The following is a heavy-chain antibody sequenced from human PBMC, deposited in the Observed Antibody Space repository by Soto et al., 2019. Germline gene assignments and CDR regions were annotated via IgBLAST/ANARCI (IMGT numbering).Heavy chain of an antibody. V-gene: IGHV4-30-4*01. Sequence: PSETLSLTCTVSGGSISSGDYYWSWIRQPPGKGLEWIGYIYYSGSTYYNPSLKSRVTISVDTSKNQFSLKLSSVTAADTAVYYCARGVVVPEKGIDYWGQGTPVTVSS. D-gene: IGHD2-2*01. CDR1: GGSISSGDYY. CDR2: IYYSGST. CDR3: ARGVVVPEKGIDY. J-gene: IGHJ4*02.